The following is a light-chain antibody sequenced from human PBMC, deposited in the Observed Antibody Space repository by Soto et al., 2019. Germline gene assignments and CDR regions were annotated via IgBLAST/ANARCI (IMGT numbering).Light chain of an antibody. CDR2: GAS. CDR1: QSVANSH. CDR3: QQYRNSPPGT. V-gene: IGKV3-20*01. Sequence: ETVLTQSPGTLYFSPGERATLSCRASQSVANSHVTWYQQSRGLPPRLLIYGASNRATGIPGRFSGSGSGADVTLTLSSLEPEDFAVYFCQQYRNSPPGTFGQGTRLDLK. J-gene: IGKJ5*01.